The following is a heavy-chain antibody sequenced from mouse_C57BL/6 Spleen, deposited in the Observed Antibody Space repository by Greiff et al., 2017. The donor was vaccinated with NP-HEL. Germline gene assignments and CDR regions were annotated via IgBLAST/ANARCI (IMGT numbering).Heavy chain of an antibody. J-gene: IGHJ1*03. D-gene: IGHD2-3*01. CDR1: GYTFTSYW. CDR3: ARGDGYYRYFDV. V-gene: IGHV1-59*01. CDR2: IDPSDSYT. Sequence: QVQLQQPGAELVRPGTLVKLSCKASGYTFTSYWMHWVKQRPGQGLEWIGVIDPSDSYTNYNQKFKGKATLTVDTSSSTAYMQLSSLTSEDSAVYYCARGDGYYRYFDVWGTGTTVTVSS.